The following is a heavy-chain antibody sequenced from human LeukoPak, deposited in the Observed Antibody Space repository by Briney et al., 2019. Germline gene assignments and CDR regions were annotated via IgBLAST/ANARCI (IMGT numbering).Heavy chain of an antibody. CDR1: GYTFTSYY. J-gene: IGHJ4*02. CDR2: INPSGGST. D-gene: IGHD3-9*01. V-gene: IGHV1-46*01. Sequence: ASVKVSCKASGYTFTSYYMHWVRQAPGQGLEWMGIINPSGGSTSYAQKFQGRVTMTRDMSTSTVYMELSSLRSEDTAVYYCARNSYDILTGYSDWGQGTLVTVSS. CDR3: ARNSYDILTGYSD.